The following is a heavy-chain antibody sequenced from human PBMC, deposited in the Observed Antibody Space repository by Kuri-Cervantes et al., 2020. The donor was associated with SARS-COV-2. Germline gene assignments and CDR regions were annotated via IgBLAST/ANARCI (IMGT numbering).Heavy chain of an antibody. Sequence: SETLSLTCAVSGVSVSGGTYYWSWIRQPAGKGLEWIGHIYISGSTDYNPSFKGRVTLSVDSSKNQFSLKLTSVTAADTAMYYCARERRPIVGATMYDGFGIWGQGTMVTVSS. CDR3: ARERRPIVGATMYDGFGI. J-gene: IGHJ3*02. V-gene: IGHV4-61*09. D-gene: IGHD1-26*01. CDR2: IYISGST. CDR1: GVSVSGGTYY.